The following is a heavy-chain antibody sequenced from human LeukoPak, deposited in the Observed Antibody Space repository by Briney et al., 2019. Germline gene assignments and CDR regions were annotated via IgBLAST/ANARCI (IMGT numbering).Heavy chain of an antibody. J-gene: IGHJ6*02. V-gene: IGHV4-4*02. CDR1: GGSINSSNW. CDR2: IYHSGST. Sequence: PSETLSLTCAVSGGSINSSNWWSWVRQPPGQGLEWIGEIYHSGSTNYNPSLKSRVTISVDKSKNLFSLKLSSVTAADTAVYYCARVGSTRGYCYYGMDVWGQGTTVTVSS. CDR3: ARVGSTRGYCYYGMDV. D-gene: IGHD3-10*01.